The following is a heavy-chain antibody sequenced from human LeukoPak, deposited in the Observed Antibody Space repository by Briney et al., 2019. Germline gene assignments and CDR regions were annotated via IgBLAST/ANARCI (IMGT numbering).Heavy chain of an antibody. J-gene: IGHJ5*02. CDR2: INHSGST. Sequence: KPSVSLSLTCAVYGGSFSGYYWSWIRQPPGKGLEWIGEINHSGSTNYNPSLKSRVTISVDTSKNQFSLKLSSVTAADTAVYYCARGTIVVVPAATYYDFWSGYSWFDPWGQGTLVTVSS. CDR1: GGSFSGYY. D-gene: IGHD3-3*01. V-gene: IGHV4-34*01. CDR3: ARGTIVVVPAATYYDFWSGYSWFDP.